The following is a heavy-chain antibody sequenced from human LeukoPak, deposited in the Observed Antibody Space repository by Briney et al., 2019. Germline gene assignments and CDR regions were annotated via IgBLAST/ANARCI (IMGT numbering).Heavy chain of an antibody. V-gene: IGHV1-69*13. D-gene: IGHD3-10*01. CDR3: ARNSGSYYNAPDY. CDR1: GGTFSSYA. CDR2: IIPIFGTA. Sequence: ASVKVSCKASGGTFSSYAISWVRQAPGQGLEWMGGIIPIFGTANYAQKFQGRVTITADESTSTAYMELSSLRSEDTAVYYCARNSGSYYNAPDYWGQGTLVTVSS. J-gene: IGHJ4*02.